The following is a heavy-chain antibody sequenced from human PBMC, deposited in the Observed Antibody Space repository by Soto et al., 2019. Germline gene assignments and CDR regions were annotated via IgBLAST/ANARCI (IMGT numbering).Heavy chain of an antibody. CDR1: GDSVSSNSAD. Sequence: SQTLSLTCAISGDSVSSNSADWNWIRQSPSRGLEWLGRTYYRSKWYNDYAVSVKSRITINPDTSKNQFSLQLNSVTPEDTAVYYCARAWIRYKLLLAFAFDIWGQGTMVTLS. V-gene: IGHV6-1*01. D-gene: IGHD2-2*01. CDR3: ARAWIRYKLLLAFAFDI. CDR2: TYYRSKWYN. J-gene: IGHJ3*02.